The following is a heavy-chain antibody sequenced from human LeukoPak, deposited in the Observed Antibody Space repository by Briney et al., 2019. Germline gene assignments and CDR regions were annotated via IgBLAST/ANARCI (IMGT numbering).Heavy chain of an antibody. CDR3: ARDVISGEMATPAFDI. V-gene: IGHV4-34*01. Sequence: PSETLSLTCAVYGGSFSGYYWSWIRQPPGKGLEWIGEINDSGSTNYNPSLKSRVTISVDTSKNQFSLKLSSVTAADTAVYYCARDVISGEMATPAFDIWGKGTMVAVSS. CDR1: GGSFSGYY. J-gene: IGHJ3*02. CDR2: INDSGST. D-gene: IGHD5-24*01.